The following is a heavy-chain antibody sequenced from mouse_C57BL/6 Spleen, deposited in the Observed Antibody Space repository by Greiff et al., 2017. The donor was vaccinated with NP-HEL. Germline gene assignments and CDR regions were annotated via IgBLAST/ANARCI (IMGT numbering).Heavy chain of an antibody. V-gene: IGHV1-55*01. Sequence: QVQLQQSGAELVKPGASVKMSCKASGYTFTSYWITWVKQRPGQGLEWIGDIYPGSGSTNYNEKFKSKATQTVDTSSSTAYMQLSSLTSEDSAVYYCARRYYGFDYWGQGTTLTVSS. D-gene: IGHD1-1*01. CDR1: GYTFTSYW. J-gene: IGHJ2*01. CDR3: ARRYYGFDY. CDR2: IYPGSGST.